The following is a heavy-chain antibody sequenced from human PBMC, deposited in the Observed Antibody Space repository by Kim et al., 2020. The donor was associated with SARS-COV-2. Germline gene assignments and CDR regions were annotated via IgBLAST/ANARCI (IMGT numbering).Heavy chain of an antibody. CDR2: INHSGST. D-gene: IGHD3-3*01. CDR3: ARAPFYDFWTGSPHPWLDP. V-gene: IGHV4-34*01. CDR1: GGSFRGYY. Sequence: SETLSLTCGVYGGSFRGYYWSWIRQPPGKGLEWIGEINHSGSTNYNPSLKSRVTMSIDTSKKQFSVKLSSVTAADTAVYYCARAPFYDFWTGSPHPWLDPWGQGTLVTVSS. J-gene: IGHJ5*02.